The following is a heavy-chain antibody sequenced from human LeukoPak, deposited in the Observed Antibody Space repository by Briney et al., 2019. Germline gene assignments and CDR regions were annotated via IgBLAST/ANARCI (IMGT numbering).Heavy chain of an antibody. V-gene: IGHV5-51*01. D-gene: IGHD5-24*01. Sequence: GESPKISCQVSGYIFTKYWIGWVRQMPGKGLEWMGIIFPGDSDTRYSPSFQGQVTISADKSISTAYLQWSSLKASDTAMYYCARRGDGYNFYYYYGMDVWGQGTTVTVSS. CDR2: IFPGDSDT. J-gene: IGHJ6*02. CDR3: ARRGDGYNFYYYYGMDV. CDR1: GYIFTKYW.